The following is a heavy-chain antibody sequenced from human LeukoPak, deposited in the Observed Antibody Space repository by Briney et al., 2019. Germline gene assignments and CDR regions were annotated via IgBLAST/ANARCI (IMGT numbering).Heavy chain of an antibody. CDR3: AGPVDIVTGYWS. D-gene: IGHD2-8*02. Sequence: PGGSLRLSRTVSGFTFSDSYMTWMRQAPGKGLESVSYISSSGSVIAYGDPVKGRFTVSRDNAKNSLYLRMNTLRPEDTAVYYCAGPVDIVTGYWSWGQGTMVTVSS. CDR1: GFTFSDSY. V-gene: IGHV3-11*01. J-gene: IGHJ5*02. CDR2: ISSSGSVI.